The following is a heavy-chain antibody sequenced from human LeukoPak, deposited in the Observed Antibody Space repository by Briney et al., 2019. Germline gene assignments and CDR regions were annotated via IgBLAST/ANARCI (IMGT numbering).Heavy chain of an antibody. CDR3: AGRHGSGSYGLNWFAP. CDR2: IYYSGKT. Sequence: MTSETLSLTCTVSGGSISSYSYYWGWIRQPTGKGLEWIGSIYYSGKTYYNPSLKSRVTISVHTSKNQFSLKLSSVTAADTAVYYCAGRHGSGSYGLNWFAPWGQGTLVTVSS. D-gene: IGHD3-10*01. CDR1: GGSISSYSYY. J-gene: IGHJ5*02. V-gene: IGHV4-39*01.